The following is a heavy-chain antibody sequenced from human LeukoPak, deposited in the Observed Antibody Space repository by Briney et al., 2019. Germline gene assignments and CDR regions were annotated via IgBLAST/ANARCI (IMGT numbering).Heavy chain of an antibody. D-gene: IGHD3-9*01. J-gene: IGHJ4*02. CDR1: GGTFSSYA. CDR2: IIPIFGTA. V-gene: IGHV1-69*13. Sequence: SVKVSCKASGGTFSSYAISWVRQAPGQGLEWMGGIIPIFGTANYAQKFQGRVTITADESTSTAYMELSSLRSEDTAVYYCARGRGDILTGSYYFDYWGQGTLVTVSS. CDR3: ARGRGDILTGSYYFDY.